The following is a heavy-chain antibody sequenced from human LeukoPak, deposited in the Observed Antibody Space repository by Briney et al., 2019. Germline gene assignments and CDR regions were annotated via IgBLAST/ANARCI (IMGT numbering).Heavy chain of an antibody. CDR1: GYSISSGYY. J-gene: IGHJ5*02. Sequence: SETLSLTCTVSGYSISSGYYWGWIRQPPGKGLEWIGSIYHSGSTYYNLSLKSRVTISKDTSKNQFSLKLTSVTAADTAVYYCARLVPPGWFDPWGQGTLVTVSS. CDR3: ARLVPPGWFDP. CDR2: IYHSGST. V-gene: IGHV4-38-2*02.